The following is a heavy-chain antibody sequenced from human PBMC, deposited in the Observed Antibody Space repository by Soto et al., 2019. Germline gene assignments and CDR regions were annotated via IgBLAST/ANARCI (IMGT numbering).Heavy chain of an antibody. J-gene: IGHJ4*02. CDR3: ARDCSGGSCYLY. CDR1: GGTFSSYT. V-gene: IGHV1-69*04. D-gene: IGHD2-15*01. CDR2: IIPILGIA. Sequence: GASVKVSCKASGGTFSSYTISWVRQAPGQGLEWMGRIIPILGIANYAQKFQGRVTITADKSTSTAYMELSSLRSEDTAVYYCARDCSGGSCYLYWGQGTLVTVSS.